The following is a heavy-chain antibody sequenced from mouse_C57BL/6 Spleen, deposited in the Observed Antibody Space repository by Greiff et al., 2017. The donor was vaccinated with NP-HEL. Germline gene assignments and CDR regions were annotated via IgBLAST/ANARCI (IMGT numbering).Heavy chain of an antibody. J-gene: IGHJ4*01. CDR3: ARWAQANAMDY. CDR1: GYTFTNYW. D-gene: IGHD3-2*02. V-gene: IGHV1-63*01. CDR2: IYPGGGFS. Sequence: VQLQQSGAELVRPGTSVKMSCKASGYTFTNYWLGWAKQRPGHGLAWIGDIYPGGGFSNYNEPFKGMATLTADKSSSTAYMKFSSLTSEDSAIYYCARWAQANAMDYWGKGTSVTVAS.